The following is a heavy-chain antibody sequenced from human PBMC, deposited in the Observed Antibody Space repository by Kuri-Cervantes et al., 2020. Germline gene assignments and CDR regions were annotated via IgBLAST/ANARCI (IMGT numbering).Heavy chain of an antibody. V-gene: IGHV4-4*02. J-gene: IGHJ4*02. CDR3: ARTLLWFGEKIDY. D-gene: IGHD3-10*01. Sequence: SETLSLTCAVSGVSMNNSNWWSWVRQPPGKGLEWIGEISHSGSTHYNPSLKSRVTISVDKSQNQFSLKLSSVTAADTAVYYCARTLLWFGEKIDYWGQGTLVTVSS. CDR2: ISHSGST. CDR1: GVSMNNSNW.